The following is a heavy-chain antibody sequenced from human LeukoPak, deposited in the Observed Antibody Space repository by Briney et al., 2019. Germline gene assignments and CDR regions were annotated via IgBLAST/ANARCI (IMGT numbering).Heavy chain of an antibody. CDR1: GLTITTYT. V-gene: IGHV3-21*06. D-gene: IGHD5-12*01. J-gene: IGHJ4*02. CDR2: IGGDGSVR. Sequence: GGSLRLSCVVSGLTITTYTMNWVRQAPGKGLEWVSSIGGDGSVRLYGDSVKGRFTVSRDNARNSLYLQMNSLTAEDTAVYYCTTDRPYSGYDFWGLGTLVTVSS. CDR3: TTDRPYSGYDF.